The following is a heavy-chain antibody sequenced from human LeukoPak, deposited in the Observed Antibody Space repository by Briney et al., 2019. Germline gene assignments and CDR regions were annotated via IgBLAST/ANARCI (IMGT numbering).Heavy chain of an antibody. V-gene: IGHV4-59*08. CDR2: IYYSGST. D-gene: IGHD4/OR15-4a*01. CDR1: GGSISSYY. J-gene: IGHJ4*02. Sequence: SETLSLTCTVSGGSISSYYWSWIRQPPGKGLEWIGYIYYSGSTNYNPSLESRVTISVDTSKNQFSLKLSSVTAADTAVYYCARQWSPKRCSDYWGQGTLVTVSS. CDR3: ARQWSPKRCSDY.